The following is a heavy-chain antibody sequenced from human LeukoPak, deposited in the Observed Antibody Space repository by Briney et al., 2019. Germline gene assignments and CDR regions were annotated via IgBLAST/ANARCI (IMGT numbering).Heavy chain of an antibody. CDR2: SYYSGCT. D-gene: IGHD2-2*01. CDR3: ARCSSTYYYGMDV. V-gene: IGHV4-31*03. CDR1: GASISSRGYY. Sequence: SETLSLTCTVSGASISSRGYYWRWLRHHPGKGLEGIRYSYYSGCTYYNASLKSRVTISVDTSKNHFSLKMSSVTAADNGVYYCARCSSTYYYGMDVWGQGTTVTVSS. J-gene: IGHJ6*02.